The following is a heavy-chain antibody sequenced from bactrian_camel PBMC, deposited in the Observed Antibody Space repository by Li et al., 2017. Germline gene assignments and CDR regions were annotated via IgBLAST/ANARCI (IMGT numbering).Heavy chain of an antibody. CDR2: LDNNSRT. CDR1: GFPQNRVA. V-gene: IGHV3S44*01. CDR3: AAARPGRCGLNRGAYNY. Sequence: VQLVESGGGSVQAGGSLRLSCVASGFPQNRVAMVWFRQAPGKEPEGVAHLDNNSRTRYADSVQGRSSISQNNDKSTLFLQMNSLKPEDTAMYYCAAARPGRCGLNRGAYNYWGQGTQVTVS. J-gene: IGHJ4*01. D-gene: IGHD3*01.